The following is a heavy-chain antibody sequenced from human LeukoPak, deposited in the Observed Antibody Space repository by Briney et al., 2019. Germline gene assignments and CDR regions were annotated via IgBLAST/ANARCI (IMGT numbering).Heavy chain of an antibody. J-gene: IGHJ1*01. Sequence: QTGGSLRLSCAASGFTFSSYWMSWVRQAPGKGLEWVANIKQDGSEKYYVDSVKGRFTISRDNAKNSLYLQMNSLRAEDTAVYYCAINYGSGSSRPRGYFQHWGQGTLVTVSS. CDR1: GFTFSSYW. D-gene: IGHD3-10*01. CDR2: IKQDGSEK. CDR3: AINYGSGSSRPRGYFQH. V-gene: IGHV3-7*01.